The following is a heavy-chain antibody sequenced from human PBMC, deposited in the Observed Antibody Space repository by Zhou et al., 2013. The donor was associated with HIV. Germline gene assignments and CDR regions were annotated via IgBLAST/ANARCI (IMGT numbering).Heavy chain of an antibody. CDR2: IIPIFGTA. Sequence: QVQLVQSGVDVRKPGSSVKVSCKASGGTFSSYAISWVRQAPGQGLEWMGRIIPIFGTANYAQKFQGRVTITADESTSTAYMELSSLRSEDTAVYSCARGRTYGSGSDAFDIWGQGDNGHRLF. D-gene: IGHD3-10*01. J-gene: IGHJ3*02. CDR3: ARGRTYGSGSDAFDI. V-gene: IGHV1-69*13. CDR1: GGTFSSYA.